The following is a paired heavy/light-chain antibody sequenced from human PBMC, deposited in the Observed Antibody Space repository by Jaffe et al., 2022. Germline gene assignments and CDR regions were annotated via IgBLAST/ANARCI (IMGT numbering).Heavy chain of an antibody. J-gene: IGHJ4*02. CDR1: GFTFSDYH. D-gene: IGHD2-8*02. CDR3: ATRGGVRPTYFDF. Sequence: QVQLVESGGGLVKPGGSLRLSCAASGFTFSDYHMSWIRQAPGKGLEWISYISNGGSTIYYADSVKGRFTISRDNAKNSLYLQMNSLRGEDTAVYYCATRGGVRPTYFDFWGQGTQVTVSS. V-gene: IGHV3-11*01. CDR2: ISNGGSTI.
Light chain of an antibody. J-gene: IGKJ1*01. CDR2: AAF. CDR3: QQSYTISQT. CDR1: QNIVTY. V-gene: IGKV1-39*01. Sequence: DIQMTQSPSSLSASVGDRVTITCRASQNIVTYLNWYQQKPGKAPKLLIYAAFSLQSGVPSRFSGSGSGTDFTLTINTLQPEDFATYYCQQSYTISQTFGQGTKVEIK.